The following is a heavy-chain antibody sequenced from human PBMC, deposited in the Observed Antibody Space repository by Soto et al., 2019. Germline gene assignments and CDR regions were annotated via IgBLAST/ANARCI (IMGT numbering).Heavy chain of an antibody. J-gene: IGHJ6*02. D-gene: IGHD2-2*01. CDR3: ARNKIPAAIGILYYYGMDV. CDR1: GYSFTSYW. Sequence: PGESLTISCKGSGYSFTSYWISWVRQMPGKGLEWMGRIDPSDSYTNYSPSFQGHVTISADKSISTAYLQWSSLKASDTAMYYCARNKIPAAIGILYYYGMDVWGQGTTVTVSS. V-gene: IGHV5-10-1*01. CDR2: IDPSDSYT.